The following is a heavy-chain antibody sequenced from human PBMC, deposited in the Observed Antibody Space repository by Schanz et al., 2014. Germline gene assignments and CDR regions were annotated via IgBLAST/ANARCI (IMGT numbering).Heavy chain of an antibody. CDR1: GYTFTTYA. CDR3: ARSAGRDFWSGYYTRFDY. CDR2: ISVYTGNT. Sequence: QVQLVQSGAEVKKPGASVRVSCKASGYTFTTYAMSWVRQAPGQGLEWVGWISVYTGNTKYGQKVQGRVTMTADTSTNTAYMELRSLRSDATAVYYCARSAGRDFWSGYYTRFDYWGQGTLVTVSS. D-gene: IGHD3-3*01. V-gene: IGHV1-18*01. J-gene: IGHJ4*02.